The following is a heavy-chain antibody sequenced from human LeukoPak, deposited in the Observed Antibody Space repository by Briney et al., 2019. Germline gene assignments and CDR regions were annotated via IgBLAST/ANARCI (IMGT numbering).Heavy chain of an antibody. CDR1: GYSFTSYW. J-gene: IGHJ4*02. Sequence: GESLRISCKGSGYSFTSYWIGWVRQMPGKGLEWMGIIYPGDSDTRYSPSFQGQVTISADKSISTAYLQWSSLKASDTAMYSCARGYCSSTSCYRGLDYWGQGTLVTVSS. CDR3: ARGYCSSTSCYRGLDY. CDR2: IYPGDSDT. V-gene: IGHV5-51*01. D-gene: IGHD2-2*02.